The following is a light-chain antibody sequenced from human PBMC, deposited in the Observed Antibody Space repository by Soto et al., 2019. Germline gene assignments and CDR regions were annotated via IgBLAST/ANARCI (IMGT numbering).Light chain of an antibody. Sequence: EILMTQSPATLSVSPGDSATLSCRASRSVDTDLAWYQPTPGQAPRLLVFATSARATGVPDRFRGSRSGTDFTLTISSLQPEDSATYYCHQYYNRPPWTFGQGTKGDIK. V-gene: IGKV3-15*01. CDR1: RSVDTD. CDR2: ATS. J-gene: IGKJ1*01. CDR3: HQYYNRPPWT.